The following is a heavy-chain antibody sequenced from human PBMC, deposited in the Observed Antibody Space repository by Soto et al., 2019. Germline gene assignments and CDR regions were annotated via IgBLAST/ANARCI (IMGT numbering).Heavy chain of an antibody. V-gene: IGHV4-59*08. Sequence: SETLSLTCTVSGGSISSYYWSWILQPPGKGLEWIGYIYYSGSTNYNPSLKSRVTISVDTSKNQFSLKLSSVTAADTAVYYCASTGYCSSTSCEPFDYRGQGTLVTVSS. D-gene: IGHD2-2*01. CDR2: IYYSGST. CDR3: ASTGYCSSTSCEPFDY. J-gene: IGHJ4*02. CDR1: GGSISSYY.